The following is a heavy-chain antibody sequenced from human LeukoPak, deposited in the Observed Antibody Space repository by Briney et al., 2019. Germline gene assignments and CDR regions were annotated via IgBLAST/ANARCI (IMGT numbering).Heavy chain of an antibody. J-gene: IGHJ2*01. CDR1: GGSISSYY. CDR2: ISTSGNT. Sequence: SETLSLTCTVSGGSISSYYWSWIRQPAGKGLEWIGRISTSGNTYYNPSLKSRVTMSVDTSKNHFSLKLTSVTAADTALYYCARNWYFDLWGRGTLVTVSS. CDR3: ARNWYFDL. V-gene: IGHV4-4*07.